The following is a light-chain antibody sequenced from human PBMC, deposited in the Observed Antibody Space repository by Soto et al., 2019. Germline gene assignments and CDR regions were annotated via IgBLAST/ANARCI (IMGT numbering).Light chain of an antibody. Sequence: DIQMTQSPSTLSASVGDRVTITCRASQSISSWLAWYQQKPGKAPKLLIYKASSLESGVPSRFSGSGSGTEFTLTISRLQADDFATYYCQPYNSYPSTFGQGTRLEIK. CDR2: KAS. J-gene: IGKJ5*01. V-gene: IGKV1-5*03. CDR3: QPYNSYPST. CDR1: QSISSW.